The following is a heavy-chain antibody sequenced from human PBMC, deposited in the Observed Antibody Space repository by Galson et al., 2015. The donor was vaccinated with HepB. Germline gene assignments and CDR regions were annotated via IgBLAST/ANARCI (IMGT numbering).Heavy chain of an antibody. CDR1: GGSISSYY. J-gene: IGHJ4*02. CDR3: ARHGTVAPYYFDY. CDR2: IYYSGRT. Sequence: LSLTCTVSGGSISSYYCSWIRQPPGKGLEWIGYIYYSGRTNYNPSLKSRVTISVDTPKNQFSLKLSSVTAADTAVYYCARHGTVAPYYFDYWGQGALVTVSS. D-gene: IGHD6-19*01. V-gene: IGHV4-59*08.